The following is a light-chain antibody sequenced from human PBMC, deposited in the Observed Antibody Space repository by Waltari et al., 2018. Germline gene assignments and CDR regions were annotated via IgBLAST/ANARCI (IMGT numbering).Light chain of an antibody. J-gene: IGKJ2*01. Sequence: DIQMTQSPSSPSASVGDRVTISCRASQYISDSLAWYQQKPGKAPTLLLSAASRLKSGVPPRFSGSASGTVYTLTISSLQPDDFATYYCQQYYFTPYTFGQGTKLEIK. CDR1: QYISDS. V-gene: IGKV1-NL1*01. CDR3: QQYYFTPYT. CDR2: AAS.